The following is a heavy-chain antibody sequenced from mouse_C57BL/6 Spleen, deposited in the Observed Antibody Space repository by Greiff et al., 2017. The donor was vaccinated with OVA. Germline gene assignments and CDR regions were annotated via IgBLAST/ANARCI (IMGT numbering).Heavy chain of an antibody. J-gene: IGHJ3*01. V-gene: IGHV1-22*01. CDR1: GYTFTDYN. D-gene: IGHD2-4*01. CDR2: IYPYNGGT. CDR3: ARRSYDYERFAY. Sequence: EVQLQQSGPELVKPGASVKMSCKASGYTFTDYNMHWVKQSHGKSLEWIGYIYPYNGGTSYNQKFKGKATLTVNKSSSTAYMELRSLTSEDAAVYYCARRSYDYERFAYWGQGTLVTVSA.